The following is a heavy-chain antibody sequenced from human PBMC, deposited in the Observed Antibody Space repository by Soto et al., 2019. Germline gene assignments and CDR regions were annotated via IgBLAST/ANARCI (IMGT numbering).Heavy chain of an antibody. CDR3: ARTDPVAAAALNWFDP. D-gene: IGHD6-13*01. Sequence: SETLSLTCAVYGESLSGSFWNWIRQPPGKGLEWIGDINHSGTTNYNPSLKSRVTISVDTSKNQFSLKLTSMTAADTAVYYCARTDPVAAAALNWFDPWGQGTLVT. V-gene: IGHV4-34*01. CDR2: INHSGTT. J-gene: IGHJ5*02. CDR1: GESLSGSF.